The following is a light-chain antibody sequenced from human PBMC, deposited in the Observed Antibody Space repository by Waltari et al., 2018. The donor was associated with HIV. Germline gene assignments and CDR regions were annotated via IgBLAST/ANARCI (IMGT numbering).Light chain of an antibody. Sequence: QSALTQPASVSESPGQSITISCTGTSSDVGGSNFVSWYQQHPGKAPKLMIYEVSNRPSGVSNRFSGSKSGNTASLTISGLQAEDEADYYCSSDTRSSTLVVFGGGTKLTVL. CDR1: SSDVGGSNF. CDR3: SSDTRSSTLVV. CDR2: EVS. J-gene: IGLJ2*01. V-gene: IGLV2-14*01.